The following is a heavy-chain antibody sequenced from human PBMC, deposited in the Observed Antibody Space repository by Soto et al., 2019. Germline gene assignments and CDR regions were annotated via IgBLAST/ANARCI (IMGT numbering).Heavy chain of an antibody. J-gene: IGHJ4*02. Sequence: SVKVSCKASGGTFSSYTISWVRQAPGQGLEWMGRIIPILGIANYAQKFQGRVTITADKSTSTAYMELSSLRSEDTAVYYCARDSPLAVAGLFDYWGQGTLVTVSS. D-gene: IGHD6-19*01. CDR3: ARDSPLAVAGLFDY. V-gene: IGHV1-69*04. CDR1: GGTFSSYT. CDR2: IIPILGIA.